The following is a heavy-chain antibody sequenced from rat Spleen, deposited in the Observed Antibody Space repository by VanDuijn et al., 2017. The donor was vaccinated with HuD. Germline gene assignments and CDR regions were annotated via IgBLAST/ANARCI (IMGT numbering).Heavy chain of an antibody. CDR2: ISYDGSST. CDR3: ASARGYYVMDA. CDR1: GFTFSDYN. V-gene: IGHV5-7*01. Sequence: EVQLVESGGGLVQPGRSLKLSCAASGFTFSDYNMAWVRQAPKKGLEWVATISYDGSSTYYRDSVKGRFTISRDNAKSTLYLQMDSLRSEDTATYYCASARGYYVMDAWGQGASVTVSS. D-gene: IGHD1-11*01. J-gene: IGHJ4*01.